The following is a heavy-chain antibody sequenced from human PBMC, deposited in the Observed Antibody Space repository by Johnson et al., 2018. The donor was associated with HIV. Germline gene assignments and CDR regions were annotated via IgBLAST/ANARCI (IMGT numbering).Heavy chain of an antibody. CDR2: IYSGSNT. CDR3: TTTGGWQGTTPPHYAFDI. V-gene: IGHV3-66*01. Sequence: QLVESGGALVQPGGSLRLSCAASGFAVSTNYMSWVRQAPGKGLECVSVIYSGSNTYHADSVKGRFTISRDNSKNTLYLQMNSLKTEDTAVYYCTTTGGWQGTTPPHYAFDIWGQGTMVTVSS. J-gene: IGHJ3*02. D-gene: IGHD1/OR15-1a*01. CDR1: GFAVSTNY.